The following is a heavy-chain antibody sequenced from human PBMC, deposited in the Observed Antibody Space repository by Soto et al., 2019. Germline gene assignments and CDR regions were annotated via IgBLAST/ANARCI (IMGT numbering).Heavy chain of an antibody. CDR1: DGLFSTYY. CDR2: INYSGSN. D-gene: IGHD6-19*01. J-gene: IGHJ3*02. CDR3: ARGGSSDWQVAFDI. V-gene: IGHV4-34*01. Sequence: PSETLSLTCTLADGLFSTYYWNWIRQSPGKGLEWIGKINYSGSNNYNPSLKSRVTISIDMSKNQVSLKLTSVTAADTAVYFCARGGSSDWQVAFDIWGQGKTVTVS.